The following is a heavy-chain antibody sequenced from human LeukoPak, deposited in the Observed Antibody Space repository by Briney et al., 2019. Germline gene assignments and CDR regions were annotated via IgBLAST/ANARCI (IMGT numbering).Heavy chain of an antibody. J-gene: IGHJ4*02. CDR1: GFTFSSYA. V-gene: IGHV3-15*01. D-gene: IGHD3-10*01. Sequence: GGSLRLSCAASGFTFSSYAMSWVRQAPGKGLEWAGRIKSKEHGGTTDYAAPVKGRFTISRDDSKNRLYLEMNSLRIEDTAVYYCTTVTMVRDYDYWGRGTLVTVSS. CDR3: TTVTMVRDYDY. CDR2: IKSKEHGGTT.